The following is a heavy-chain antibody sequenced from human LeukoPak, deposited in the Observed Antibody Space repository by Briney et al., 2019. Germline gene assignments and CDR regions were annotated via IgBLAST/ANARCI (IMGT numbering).Heavy chain of an antibody. CDR1: GYTFTSYD. D-gene: IGHD3-9*01. V-gene: IGHV1-8*01. CDR2: MNPNSGNT. CDR3: ARTYYDILTGYEGYMDV. J-gene: IGHJ6*03. Sequence: ASVNVSCKASGYTFTSYDINWVRQATGQGLEWMGWMNPNSGNTGYAQKFQGRVTMTRNTSISTAYMELSSLRSEDTAVYYCARTYYDILTGYEGYMDVWGKGTTVTISS.